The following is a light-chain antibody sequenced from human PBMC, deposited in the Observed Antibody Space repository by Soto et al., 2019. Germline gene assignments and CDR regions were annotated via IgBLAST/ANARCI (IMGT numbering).Light chain of an antibody. V-gene: IGKV3-20*01. CDR2: GAS. Sequence: EIVLTQSPGTLSLSPGERATLSCRASQSVSNSYLAWHQQKPGQAPRLLIYGASSRATVIPDRFSVSGSGTDFTLTISRLEPEDFAVYYCQQYGSSPPTFGQGTKLETK. CDR1: QSVSNSY. CDR3: QQYGSSPPT. J-gene: IGKJ2*01.